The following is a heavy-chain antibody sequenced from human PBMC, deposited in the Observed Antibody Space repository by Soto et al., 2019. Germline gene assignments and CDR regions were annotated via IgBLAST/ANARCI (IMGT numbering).Heavy chain of an antibody. D-gene: IGHD6-13*01. V-gene: IGHV1-18*01. CDR3: ARDRGIAAAGTRAFDI. CDR2: ISAYNGNT. Sequence: ASVKVSCKXSGYTFTSYGISWVRQAPGQGLEWMGWISAYNGNTNYAQKLPGRVTMTTDTSTSTAYMELRSLRSDDTAVYYCARDRGIAAAGTRAFDIWGQGTMVTVSS. CDR1: GYTFTSYG. J-gene: IGHJ3*02.